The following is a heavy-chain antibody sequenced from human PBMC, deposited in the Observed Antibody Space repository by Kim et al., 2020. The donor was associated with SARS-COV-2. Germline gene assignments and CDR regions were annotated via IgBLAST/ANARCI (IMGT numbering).Heavy chain of an antibody. CDR1: GGSISSYY. CDR2: IYYSGST. V-gene: IGHV4-59*01. J-gene: IGHJ4*02. D-gene: IGHD2-15*01. Sequence: SETLSLTCTVSGGSISSYYWSWIRQPPGKGLEWIGYIYYSGSTTYNPSLKSRVTISVDTSKNQCPLMLSSVTAADTAGYSCARSLKYCNGGSCSPLDYWGEGTLVTVSS. CDR3: ARSLKYCNGGSCSPLDY.